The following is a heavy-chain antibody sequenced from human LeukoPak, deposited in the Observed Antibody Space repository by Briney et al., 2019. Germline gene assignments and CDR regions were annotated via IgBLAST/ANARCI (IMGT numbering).Heavy chain of an antibody. Sequence: GGSLRLSCAASGFTVSSNYMSWVRQAPGKGLEWVALIHSGGSTYYAVSVKGRFTISRDNSKNTMYLQMNSLRAEDTAVYYCARDYGSGSYYTDYWGQGTLVTVSS. CDR3: ARDYGSGSYYTDY. CDR1: GFTVSSNY. V-gene: IGHV3-53*01. J-gene: IGHJ4*02. CDR2: IHSGGST. D-gene: IGHD3-10*01.